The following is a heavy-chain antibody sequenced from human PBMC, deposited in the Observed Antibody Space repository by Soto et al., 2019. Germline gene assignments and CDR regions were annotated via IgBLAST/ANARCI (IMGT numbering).Heavy chain of an antibody. CDR1: GFTFSSYW. J-gene: IGHJ4*02. CDR2: IKQDGSEK. Sequence: GSLRLSCAASGFTFSSYWMSWVRQAPGKGLEWVANIKQDGSEKYYVDSVKGRFTISRDNAKNSLYLQMNSLRAEDTAVYYCARPGYSYGHRRDGYNWWGQGTLVTV. D-gene: IGHD5-18*01. V-gene: IGHV3-7*04. CDR3: ARPGYSYGHRRDGYNW.